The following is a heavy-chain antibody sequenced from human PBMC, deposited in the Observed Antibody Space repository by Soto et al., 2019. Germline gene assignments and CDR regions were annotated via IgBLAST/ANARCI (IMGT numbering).Heavy chain of an antibody. CDR1: GFTVSSNY. V-gene: IGHV3-53*01. CDR2: IYSGGST. CDR3: ARARSTAAGLFDY. Sequence: GGPLRLSCAASGFTVSSNYMTWVRQAPGKGLEWVSAIYSGGSTYYADSVKGRFTISRDNSKNTLYLQMNSLRAEDTAVYYCARARSTAAGLFDYWGLGTLVTVSS. J-gene: IGHJ4*02. D-gene: IGHD6-13*01.